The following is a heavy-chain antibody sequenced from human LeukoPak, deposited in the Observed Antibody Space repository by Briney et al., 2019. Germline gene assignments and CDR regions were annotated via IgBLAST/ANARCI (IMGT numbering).Heavy chain of an antibody. Sequence: SETLSLTCTVSGGSISSYYWSWIRQPPGKGLEWIGYIYHSGSTNYNPSLKSRVTISVDTSKNQFSLKLSSVTAADTAVYYCARGLDTAMVGAFDIWGQGTMVTVSS. D-gene: IGHD5-18*01. J-gene: IGHJ3*02. CDR2: IYHSGST. V-gene: IGHV4-59*13. CDR3: ARGLDTAMVGAFDI. CDR1: GGSISSYY.